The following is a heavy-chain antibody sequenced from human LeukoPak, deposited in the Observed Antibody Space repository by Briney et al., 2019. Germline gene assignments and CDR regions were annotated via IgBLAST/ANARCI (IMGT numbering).Heavy chain of an antibody. D-gene: IGHD5-12*01. CDR3: ARGPSGLRSPFNT. CDR2: MHYSGST. CDR1: GGSVTSSSFY. Sequence: PSETLSLTCTVSGGSVTSSSFYWGWIRQSPGKGLERIGTMHYSGSTDYNPSLKSRVTISVDTSKKQFSLKLTSVTAADTAVYYCARGPSGLRSPFNTWGQGTTVTVSS. V-gene: IGHV4-39*07. J-gene: IGHJ3*02.